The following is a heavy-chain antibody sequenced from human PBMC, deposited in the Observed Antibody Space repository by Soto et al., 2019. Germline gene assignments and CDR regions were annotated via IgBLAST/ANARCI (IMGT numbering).Heavy chain of an antibody. CDR3: AGTTSHQWYYMDV. J-gene: IGHJ6*03. V-gene: IGHV6-1*01. D-gene: IGHD1-7*01. CDR2: TYYRSRWYN. Sequence: SQTLSLTGGISGDSVSSNSAAWNWIRLSPSRGLEWLARTYYRSRWYNDYAVSVRSRITVNPDTSKNQFSLQLTSVTPEDTAVYYCAGTTSHQWYYMDVWGKGTTVTVSS. CDR1: GDSVSSNSAA.